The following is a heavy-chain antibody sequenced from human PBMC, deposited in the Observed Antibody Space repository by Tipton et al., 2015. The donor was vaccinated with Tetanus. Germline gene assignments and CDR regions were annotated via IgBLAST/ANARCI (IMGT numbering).Heavy chain of an antibody. V-gene: IGHV3-48*01. J-gene: IGHJ4*02. D-gene: IGHD4-17*01. Sequence: SLRLSCAASGFTLRTYSMNWVRQAPGEGPEWISYISTTGNTIYYADSVKGRFTISRDNAKNSLSLQMSGLRREDTAVYYCATSTVTRWGPGTLVTVSS. CDR3: ATSTVTR. CDR1: GFTLRTYS. CDR2: ISTTGNTI.